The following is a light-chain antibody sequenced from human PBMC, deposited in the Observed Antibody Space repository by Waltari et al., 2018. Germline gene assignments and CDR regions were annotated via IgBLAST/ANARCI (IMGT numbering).Light chain of an antibody. Sequence: QSALTQPRSVSGSPGQSVTISCTGTSSDVGGYNFVSWYQQYPGKAPKLVIYDVNKRPSGVLDRCSGSKSGNTASLIISGLQTEDEADYYCCSYAGYYTVFGGGTKVAVL. CDR2: DVN. J-gene: IGLJ3*02. CDR3: CSYAGYYTV. CDR1: SSDVGGYNF. V-gene: IGLV2-11*01.